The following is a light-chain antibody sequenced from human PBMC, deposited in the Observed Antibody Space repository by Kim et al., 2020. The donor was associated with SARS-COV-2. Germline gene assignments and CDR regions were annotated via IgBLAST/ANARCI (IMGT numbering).Light chain of an antibody. V-gene: IGLV3-21*04. J-gene: IGLJ2*01. CDR3: QVWDSSSDHVV. CDR2: YDS. CDR1: NIGSKS. Sequence: SYELTQPPSVSVAPGKTARITCGGNNIGSKSVHWYQQKPGQAPVLVIYYDSDRPSGIPERFSGSNSGNTATLTLSRVEAGDEADNYCQVWDSSSDHVVFG.